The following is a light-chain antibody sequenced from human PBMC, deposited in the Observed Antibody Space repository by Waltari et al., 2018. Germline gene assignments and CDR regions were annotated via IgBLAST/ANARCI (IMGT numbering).Light chain of an antibody. V-gene: IGKV4-1*01. Sequence: DIVLTQSPDSLPVSRGVRATINCKSSQSVLYSSRDKNYLTWYQQKPGQPPILLISWASARESGVPDRFSGSGSGTDFTLTISSLQAEDVAVYYCQQYFRAPYTFGQGTKLEIK. CDR3: QQYFRAPYT. CDR1: QSVLYSSRDKNY. J-gene: IGKJ2*01. CDR2: WAS.